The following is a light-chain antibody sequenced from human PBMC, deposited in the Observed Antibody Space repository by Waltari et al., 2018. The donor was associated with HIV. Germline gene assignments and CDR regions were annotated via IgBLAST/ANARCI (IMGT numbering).Light chain of an antibody. CDR3: QQYGSSPPKIT. CDR1: QSVSSTY. CDR2: GAS. V-gene: IGKV3-20*01. Sequence: EIVLTQSPVTLSLSPGERATLSCRASQSVSSTYLAWYQQKPGQAPRLLIYGASTRATGIPDRFSGSGSGTDFTLTISRLEPEDFAVYYCQQYGSSPPKITFGQGTRLEIK. J-gene: IGKJ5*01.